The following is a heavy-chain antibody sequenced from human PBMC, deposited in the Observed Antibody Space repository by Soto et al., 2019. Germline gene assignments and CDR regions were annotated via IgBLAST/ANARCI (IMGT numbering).Heavy chain of an antibody. CDR1: GYSFTTYS. CDR3: ARAATGGAYFYGLEG. V-gene: IGHV1-18*01. CDR2: ISARNGDT. D-gene: IGHD1-1*01. Sequence: GASVKVSCKASGYSFTTYSIINWLRQSPGQGLEWMGWISARNGDTHFAQNLQDRVSMTTDTSTNTAYMELRSLRSDDTAVYYCARAATGGAYFYGLEGWRQGTAVSVAS. J-gene: IGHJ6*01.